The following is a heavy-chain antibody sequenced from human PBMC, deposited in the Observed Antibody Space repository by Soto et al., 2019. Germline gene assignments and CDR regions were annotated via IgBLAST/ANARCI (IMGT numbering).Heavy chain of an antibody. V-gene: IGHV3-48*02. Sequence: GGSLRLSCAASGFTFSSYSMNWVRQAPGKGLEWVSYISSSSSTIYYADSVKGRFTISRDNAKNSLYLQMNSLRDEDTAVYYWARDRGSSSSRRHFDYWGQGTLVTVSS. CDR1: GFTFSSYS. CDR3: ARDRGSSSSRRHFDY. D-gene: IGHD6-6*01. CDR2: ISSSSSTI. J-gene: IGHJ4*02.